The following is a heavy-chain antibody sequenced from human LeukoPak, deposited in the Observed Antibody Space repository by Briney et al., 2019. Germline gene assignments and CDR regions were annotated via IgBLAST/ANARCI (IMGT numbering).Heavy chain of an antibody. J-gene: IGHJ4*02. V-gene: IGHV1-18*01. Sequence: ASVKVSCKASGYTFTSYGISWVRQAPGQGLEWMGWISAYNGNTNYAQKLQGRVTITADKSTSTAYMELSSLRSEDTAVYYCASNEGRFLEWLLFFDYWGQGTLVTVSS. CDR3: ASNEGRFLEWLLFFDY. CDR2: ISAYNGNT. D-gene: IGHD3-3*01. CDR1: GYTFTSYG.